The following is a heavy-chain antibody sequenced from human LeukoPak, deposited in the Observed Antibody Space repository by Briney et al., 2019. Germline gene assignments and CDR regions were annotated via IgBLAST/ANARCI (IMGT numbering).Heavy chain of an antibody. CDR1: GGSISSGGYY. CDR3: ARDSRSDWGANVGAFDI. D-gene: IGHD2-21*02. J-gene: IGHJ3*02. Sequence: SETLSLTCTVSGGSISSGGYYWSWIRQHPGKGLEWIGYIYYSGSTYYNPSLKSRVTISVDTSKNQFSLKLSSVTAADTAVHYCARDSRSDWGANVGAFDIWGQGTMVTVSS. V-gene: IGHV4-31*03. CDR2: IYYSGST.